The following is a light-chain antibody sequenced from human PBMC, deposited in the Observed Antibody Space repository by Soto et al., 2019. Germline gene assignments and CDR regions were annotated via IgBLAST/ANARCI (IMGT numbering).Light chain of an antibody. CDR3: QQYSNWPPWT. Sequence: EIAMTQSPATLCVSPVEGAPLSNMASQSVSIHLAWYQQKPGQSPRLLIYAASSRAAGIPARFRGDGSGTEFTLTIRSLQSEDFAVYYCQQYSNWPPWTFGQGTKVDIK. CDR2: AAS. V-gene: IGKV3-15*01. J-gene: IGKJ1*01. CDR1: QSVSIH.